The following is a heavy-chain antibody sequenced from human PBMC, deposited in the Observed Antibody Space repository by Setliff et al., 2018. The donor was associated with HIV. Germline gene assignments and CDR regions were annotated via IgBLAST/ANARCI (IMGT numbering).Heavy chain of an antibody. J-gene: IGHJ4*02. Sequence: SETLSLTCAVYGGSFSAYYWSWIRQPPGKGLEWIGEIHHSGSTNYNPSLKSRVTISVDTSKKHFSLKLTSVTAADTAMYYCAREDSDGYVDIRGQGTLVTVSS. CDR1: GGSFSAYY. D-gene: IGHD2-21*01. CDR2: IHHSGST. V-gene: IGHV4-34*01. CDR3: AREDSDGYVDI.